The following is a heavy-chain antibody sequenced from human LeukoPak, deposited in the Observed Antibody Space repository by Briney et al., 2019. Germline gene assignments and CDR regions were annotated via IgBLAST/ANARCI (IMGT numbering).Heavy chain of an antibody. V-gene: IGHV1-2*02. CDR3: ARVYGGSQRWTFDY. D-gene: IGHD1-26*01. CDR2: INPNSGGT. CDR1: GYTFTGYY. Sequence: ASVKVSCKASGYTFTGYYMHWVRQAPGQGLEWMGWINPNSGGTNYAQKFQGRVTMTRDTSISTAYMELSRLRFDDTAVYYCARVYGGSQRWTFDYWGQGTLVTVSS. J-gene: IGHJ4*02.